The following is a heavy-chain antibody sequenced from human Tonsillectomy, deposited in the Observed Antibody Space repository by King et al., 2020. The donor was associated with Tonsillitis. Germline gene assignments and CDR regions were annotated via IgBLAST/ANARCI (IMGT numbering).Heavy chain of an antibody. CDR3: ARSVSSRSPLDY. V-gene: IGHV5-51*06. Sequence: QLVQSGAEVKKPGASLKISCKGSGYSFRNFYIGWVRQMPGRGLEWMGIIYPGDSETRYSPSFQGQVTFSADTSTNTAYLQWDSLKASDTAIYYCARSVSSRSPLDYWGQGTRVTVST. CDR2: IYPGDSET. J-gene: IGHJ4*02. CDR1: GYSFRNFY.